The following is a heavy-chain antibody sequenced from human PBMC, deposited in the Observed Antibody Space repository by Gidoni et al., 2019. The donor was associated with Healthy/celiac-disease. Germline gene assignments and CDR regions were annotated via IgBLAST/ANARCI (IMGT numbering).Heavy chain of an antibody. V-gene: IGHV1-18*01. CDR3: ARDWGVGQWLVPGFDY. J-gene: IGHJ4*02. CDR2: ISAYNGNT. Sequence: QVQLVQSGAEVKKPGASVKVSCKAAGYTFTSYRISWVRQAPGQGLAWMGWISAYNGNTNYAQKLQGRVTMTTDTSTSTAYMELRSLRSDDTAVYYCARDWGVGQWLVPGFDYWGQGTLVTVSS. CDR1: GYTFTSYR. D-gene: IGHD6-19*01.